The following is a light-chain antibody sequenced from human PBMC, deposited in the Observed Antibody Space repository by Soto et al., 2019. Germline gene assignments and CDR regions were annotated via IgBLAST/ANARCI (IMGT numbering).Light chain of an antibody. Sequence: EIVLTQSPGTLSLSPGERATLSCRASQTVGGSYLAWFQQKPGQAPRLLIYRASSRATGIPGRFSGSGSGTDFTLTITGLEPEDSAVYYCHQYVTSPWALGQGTKVEVK. J-gene: IGKJ1*01. CDR3: HQYVTSPWA. CDR2: RAS. CDR1: QTVGGSY. V-gene: IGKV3-20*01.